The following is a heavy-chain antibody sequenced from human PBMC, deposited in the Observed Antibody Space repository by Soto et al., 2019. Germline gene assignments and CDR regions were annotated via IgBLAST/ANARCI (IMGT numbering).Heavy chain of an antibody. J-gene: IGHJ4*02. CDR1: GGSISSSSYY. CDR2: IYYSGST. CDR3: ARRRGRLELTYFDY. V-gene: IGHV4-39*01. D-gene: IGHD1-7*01. Sequence: PSETLSLTCTVSGGSISSSSYYWGWIRQPPGKGLEWIGNIYYSGSTYYNPSLKSRVTISVDTSKNQFSLKLSSVTAADTAVYYCARRRGRLELTYFDYWGQGTLVTSPQ.